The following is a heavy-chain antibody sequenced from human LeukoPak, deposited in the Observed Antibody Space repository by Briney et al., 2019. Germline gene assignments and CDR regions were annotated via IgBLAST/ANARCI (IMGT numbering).Heavy chain of an antibody. Sequence: GGSLRLSCAASGFTFSSYAMSWVRQAPGKGLEWVSSISSSSSYIYYADSVKGRFTISRDNAKNSLYLQMNSLRAEDTAVYYCANSIAAAGSFDYWGQGTLVTVSS. CDR3: ANSIAAAGSFDY. J-gene: IGHJ4*02. D-gene: IGHD6-13*01. V-gene: IGHV3-21*01. CDR2: ISSSSSYI. CDR1: GFTFSSYA.